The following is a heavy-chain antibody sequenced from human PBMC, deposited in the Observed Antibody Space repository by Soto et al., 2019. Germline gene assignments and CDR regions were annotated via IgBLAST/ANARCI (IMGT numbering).Heavy chain of an antibody. CDR2: IKSKTDGGTT. D-gene: IGHD1-26*01. CDR1: GFTFSNAW. CDR3: TTGVGATIPYRKVY. Sequence: EVQLVESGGGLVKPGGSLRLSCAASGFTFSNAWMSWVRQAPGKGLEWVGRIKSKTDGGTTDYAAPVKGRFTISRDDSKNTLYLQMNSLKTEDTAVYYCTTGVGATIPYRKVYWGQGTLVTVSS. J-gene: IGHJ4*02. V-gene: IGHV3-15*01.